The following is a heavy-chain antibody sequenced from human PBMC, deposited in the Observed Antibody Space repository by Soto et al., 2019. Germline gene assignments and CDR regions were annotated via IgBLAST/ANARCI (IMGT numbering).Heavy chain of an antibody. D-gene: IGHD6-19*01. CDR3: TASSGWYNAFDI. V-gene: IGHV3-23*01. CDR1: GFTFSSYA. CDR2: ISGSGGST. J-gene: IGHJ3*02. Sequence: GGSLSLSCAASGFTFSSYAMSWVRQAPGKGLEWVSAISGSGGSTYYADSVKGRFTISRDNSKNTLYLQMNSLRAEDTAVYYCTASSGWYNAFDIWGQGTMVTVSS.